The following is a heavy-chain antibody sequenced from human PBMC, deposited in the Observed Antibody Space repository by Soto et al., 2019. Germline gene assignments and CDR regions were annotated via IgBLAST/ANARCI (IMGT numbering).Heavy chain of an antibody. CDR2: IYYSGSN. V-gene: IGHV4-30-4*01. Sequence: QVQLQESGPGLVKPSQTLSLTGTVSGGSISSCDYYWSWIRQPPGKGLEWIGYIYYSGSNYYNPSLKRRVTTSVDTSKNQFSLKQRSVTAADTAVYYCARVSSWSSGGFDSWGQGTLVTVSS. CDR1: GGSISSCDYY. J-gene: IGHJ4*02. D-gene: IGHD6-13*01. CDR3: ARVSSWSSGGFDS.